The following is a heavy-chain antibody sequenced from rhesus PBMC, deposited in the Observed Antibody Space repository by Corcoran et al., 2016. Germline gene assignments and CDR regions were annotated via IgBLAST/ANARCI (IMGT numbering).Heavy chain of an antibody. J-gene: IGHJ4*01. CDR1: AGSISGYYY. Sequence: QVQLQQWGEGLVKPSETLSLTCAVYAGSISGYYYWIWIRQPPGTGLEWIGYILGNSASTNYNPSLKNRVTISKDTSKNQFSLKLSSVTAADTAVYYCARKKYSNYDGFDYWGQGVLVTVSS. CDR2: ILGNSAST. CDR3: ARKKYSNYDGFDY. V-gene: IGHV4-73*01. D-gene: IGHD4-23*01.